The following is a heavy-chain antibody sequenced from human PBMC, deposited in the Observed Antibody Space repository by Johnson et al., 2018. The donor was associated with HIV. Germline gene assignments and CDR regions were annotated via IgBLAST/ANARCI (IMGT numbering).Heavy chain of an antibody. V-gene: IGHV3-30*03. J-gene: IGHJ3*02. CDR2: ISYDGSNK. D-gene: IGHD4/OR15-4a*01. Sequence: VQLVESGGGVVQPGRSLRLSCAASGFTFSSYGMHWVRQAPGKGLEWVAVISYDGSNKYYADSVKGRFTISRDNSKNTLYLQMNSLRAEDTAVYYCARGGASDAFDIWGQGTMVTVSS. CDR3: ARGGASDAFDI. CDR1: GFTFSSYG.